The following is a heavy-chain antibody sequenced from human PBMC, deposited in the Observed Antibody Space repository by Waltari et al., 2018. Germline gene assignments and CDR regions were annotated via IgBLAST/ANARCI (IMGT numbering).Heavy chain of an antibody. Sequence: EVQLVQSGAEVKKTGESLKISCKTSGYNFTSYWIGWVRQMPGKGLEWMGIIYPGDSDTRYSPSFQGQVTISADKSISTAYLQWSSLRASDTAMYYCARHVYGEFGIVDYYYMDVWGKGTTVTVSS. D-gene: IGHD2-21*01. CDR2: IYPGDSDT. J-gene: IGHJ6*03. V-gene: IGHV5-51*01. CDR1: GYNFTSYW. CDR3: ARHVYGEFGIVDYYYMDV.